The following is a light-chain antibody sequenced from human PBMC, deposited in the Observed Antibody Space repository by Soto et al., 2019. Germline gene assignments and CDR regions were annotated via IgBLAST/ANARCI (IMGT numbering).Light chain of an antibody. CDR1: SSDIGGYNY. Sequence: QSVLTQPASVSGSPGQSITISCTGTSSDIGGYNYVSWYQQHPGKAPKLMIYEVHNRPSGVSNRFSGSKSGNTASLTISGLQAEDEADYYCCAFVRSNALLFGGGTKLTVL. CDR3: CAFVRSNALL. CDR2: EVH. J-gene: IGLJ2*01. V-gene: IGLV2-14*01.